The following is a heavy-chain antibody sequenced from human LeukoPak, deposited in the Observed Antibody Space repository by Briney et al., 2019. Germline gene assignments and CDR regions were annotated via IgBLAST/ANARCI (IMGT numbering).Heavy chain of an antibody. CDR3: ARAVMAWELLGLVY. Sequence: GGSLRLSCAASGFTFSNSYMSWIRQAPGKGLEWISYISSSSGTIIHYADSVKGRFTISRDNAKNSLYLQMNSLRAEDTAVYYCARAVMAWELLGLVYWGQGTLVTVSS. CDR1: GFTFSNSY. J-gene: IGHJ4*02. D-gene: IGHD1-26*01. CDR2: ISSSSGTII. V-gene: IGHV3-11*04.